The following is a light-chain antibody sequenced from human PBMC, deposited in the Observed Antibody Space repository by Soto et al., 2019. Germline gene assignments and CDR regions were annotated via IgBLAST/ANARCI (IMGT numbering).Light chain of an antibody. CDR3: LQDYNYPLT. V-gene: IGKV1-6*01. CDR2: AAS. CDR1: QGIRND. Sequence: AIQMTQSPSSLSASVGDRVTITCRASQGIRNDLGWYQQKPGKAPKLLIYAASSLQSGVPSRFSGSVSGTDFTLTIISLQPEDFATYYCLQDYNYPLTFGQGTKLEIK. J-gene: IGKJ2*01.